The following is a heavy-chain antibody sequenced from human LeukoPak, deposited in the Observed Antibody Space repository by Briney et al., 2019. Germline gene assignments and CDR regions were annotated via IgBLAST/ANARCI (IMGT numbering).Heavy chain of an antibody. D-gene: IGHD6-13*01. J-gene: IGHJ4*02. V-gene: IGHV3-23*01. CDR3: AKDLSIAAAGYFDY. CDR1: GFTFSSYA. Sequence: PGGSLRLSCASSGFTFSSYAMSWVRQAPGKGLEWASAISGSGGSTYYADSVKGRFTISRDNSKNTLYLQMNSLRAEDTAVYYCAKDLSIAAAGYFDYWGQGTLVTVSS. CDR2: ISGSGGST.